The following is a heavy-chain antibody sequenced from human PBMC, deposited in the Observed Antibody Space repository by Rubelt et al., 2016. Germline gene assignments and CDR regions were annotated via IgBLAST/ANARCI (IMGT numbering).Heavy chain of an antibody. CDR2: IYHSGST. CDR3: ARLSYQLPYYYYYYMDV. Sequence: QLQLQESGPGLVKPSETLSLTCTVSGGSISSSSYYWGWIRQPPGKGLEWIGSIYHSGSTYYNPSLTSRVTIAVETAKNQFSLKLSSVTAADTAVYYCARLSYQLPYYYYYYMDVWGKGTTVTVSS. D-gene: IGHD2-2*01. J-gene: IGHJ6*03. CDR1: GGSISSSSYY. V-gene: IGHV4-39*07.